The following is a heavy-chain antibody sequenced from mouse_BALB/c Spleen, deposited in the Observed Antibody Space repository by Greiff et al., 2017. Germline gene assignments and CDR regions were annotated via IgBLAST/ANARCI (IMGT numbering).Heavy chain of an antibody. CDR3: ARNYGRAMDY. V-gene: IGHV5-9-4*01. D-gene: IGHD1-1*02. CDR2: ISSGGSYT. CDR1: GFTFSSYA. J-gene: IGHJ4*01. Sequence: EVMLVESGGGLVKPGGSLKLSCAASGFTFSSYAMSWVRQSPEKRLEWVAEISSGGSYTYYPDTVTGRFTISRDNAKNTLYLEMSSLRSEDTAMYYCARNYGRAMDYWGQGTSVTVSS.